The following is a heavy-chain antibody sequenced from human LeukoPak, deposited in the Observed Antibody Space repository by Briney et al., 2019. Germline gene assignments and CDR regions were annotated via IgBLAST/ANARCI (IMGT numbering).Heavy chain of an antibody. J-gene: IGHJ3*02. CDR2: IYYSGST. V-gene: IGHV4-59*12. CDR3: ARGRYGSSSSAFDI. CDR1: GGSISSYY. Sequence: SETLSLTCTVSGGSISSYYWSWIRQPPGKGLEWIGYIYYSGSTNYNPSLKSRVTMSVDTSKNQFSLKLSSVTAADTAVYYCARGRYGSSSSAFDIWGQGTMVTVSS. D-gene: IGHD6-6*01.